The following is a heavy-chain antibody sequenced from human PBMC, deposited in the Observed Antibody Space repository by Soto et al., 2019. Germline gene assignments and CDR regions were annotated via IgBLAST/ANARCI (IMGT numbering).Heavy chain of an antibody. J-gene: IGHJ4*02. V-gene: IGHV3-48*02. CDR3: ERGAGNYDILAGYYFHFDY. CDR2: ISSSSSTI. Sequence: GGSXRLSCASSGFTFVIYSMNWVRHAPGKGLEWVSYISSSSSTIYYADSVKGRFTISRDNAKNSLYLQMNSLRDEDTAVYYCERGAGNYDILAGYYFHFDYWGQGTLVTVSS. CDR1: GFTFVIYS. D-gene: IGHD3-9*01.